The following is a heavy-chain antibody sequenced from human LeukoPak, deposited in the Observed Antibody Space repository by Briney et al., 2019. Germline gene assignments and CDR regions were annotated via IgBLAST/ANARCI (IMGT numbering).Heavy chain of an antibody. V-gene: IGHV3-30*02. CDR3: AKDSSSSNYCYGLDV. Sequence: GGSLRLSCAASGFPFSRYGMHWVRQAPGKGLEWVSFISADGANKYYADSVKGRFTISRDNSKNTLYLQMNSLRGDDTGMYFCAKDSSSSNYCYGLDVWGQGTTVTVSS. D-gene: IGHD6-13*01. CDR1: GFPFSRYG. CDR2: ISADGANK. J-gene: IGHJ6*02.